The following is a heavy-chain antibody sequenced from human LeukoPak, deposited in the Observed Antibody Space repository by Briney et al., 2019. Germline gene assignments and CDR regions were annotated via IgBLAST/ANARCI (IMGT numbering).Heavy chain of an antibody. V-gene: IGHV1-18*01. J-gene: IGHJ4*02. D-gene: IGHD1-14*01. CDR3: ARVGPDRGFDS. Sequence: NLQGRVTMTTDTSTSTAYMELRSLRSDDTAVYYCARVGPDRGFDSWGQGTLVTVSS.